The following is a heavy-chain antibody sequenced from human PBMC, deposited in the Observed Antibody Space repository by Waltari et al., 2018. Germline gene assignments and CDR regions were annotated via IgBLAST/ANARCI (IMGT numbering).Heavy chain of an antibody. V-gene: IGHV3-33*03. CDR3: AKDAFGNTYLDY. CDR2: TWSDGSVE. CDR1: GFSLSNYG. J-gene: IGHJ4*02. D-gene: IGHD3-10*01. Sequence: QVQLVESGGGVVQPGKSLRLSCVASGFSLSNYGMHWVPQPPGRGREWVALTWSDGSVEYYADSVRGRFTVSRDNSKNILYLDMDSLRVDDTATYYCAKDAFGNTYLDYWGQGTLVTVSS.